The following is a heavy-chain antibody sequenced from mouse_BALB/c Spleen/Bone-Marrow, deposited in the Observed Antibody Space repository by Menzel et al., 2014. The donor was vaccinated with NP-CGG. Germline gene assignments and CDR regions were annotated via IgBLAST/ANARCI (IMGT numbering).Heavy chain of an antibody. D-gene: IGHD1-1*02. J-gene: IGHJ4*01. Sequence: QVQLQQSGPELVKPGASVKISCKASDYTFTDYYINWVKQKPGQGLEWIGWIYPGNGYSKYNEKFKGKATLTVDTSSSTASMQLSSLTSEDTAVYFCLLGGYAMDYWGQGTSVTVSS. CDR3: LLGGYAMDY. CDR2: IYPGNGYS. V-gene: IGHV1-84*02. CDR1: DYTFTDYY.